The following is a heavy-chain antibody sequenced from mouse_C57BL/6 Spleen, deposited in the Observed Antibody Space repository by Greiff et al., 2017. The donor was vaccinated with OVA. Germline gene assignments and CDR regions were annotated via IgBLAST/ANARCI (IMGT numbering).Heavy chain of an antibody. J-gene: IGHJ1*03. CDR2: IDPSDSYT. Sequence: QVQLQQPGAELVMPGASVKLSCKASGYTFTSYWMHWVKQRPGQGLEWIGEIDPSDSYTNYNQKFKGKSPLTADKSSSTAYMQRSSLTSEDSAVYYCAGGDRQLRLWCYDVWGTGTTVTVSS. V-gene: IGHV1-69*01. CDR1: GYTFTSYW. CDR3: AGGDRQLRLWCYDV. D-gene: IGHD3-2*02.